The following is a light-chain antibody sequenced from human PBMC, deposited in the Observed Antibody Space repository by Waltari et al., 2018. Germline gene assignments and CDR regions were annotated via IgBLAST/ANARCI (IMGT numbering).Light chain of an antibody. V-gene: IGLV3-27*01. CDR2: KGS. CDR3: YSTADNNWV. Sequence: SYELTQPSSVSVSPGQTATITCSGGVLAKNSGRWLQQKPGQAPVVVIYKGSERPSGIPERFSGSDSGATVTLTITGAQFEDEADYYCYSTADNNWVFGGGTKLTVL. CDR1: VLAKNS. J-gene: IGLJ3*02.